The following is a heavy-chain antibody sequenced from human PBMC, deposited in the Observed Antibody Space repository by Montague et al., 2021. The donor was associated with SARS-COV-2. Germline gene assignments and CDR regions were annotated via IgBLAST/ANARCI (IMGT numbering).Heavy chain of an antibody. CDR1: GGSITGYY. Sequence: SETLSLTCTVSGGSITGYYWSWLRRSPGKGLEWIAYIYDGGAVNYNPSLGSRVTISTDTSKNQLSLKVNSVTAADTAVYYCAKEGLYKKSVVPTSDYFDYWGQGTLVTVSS. J-gene: IGHJ4*02. V-gene: IGHV4-59*01. D-gene: IGHD5-12*01. CDR3: AKEGLYKKSVVPTSDYFDY. CDR2: IYDGGAV.